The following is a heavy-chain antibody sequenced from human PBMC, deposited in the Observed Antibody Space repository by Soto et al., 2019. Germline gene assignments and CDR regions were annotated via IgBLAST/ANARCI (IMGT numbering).Heavy chain of an antibody. D-gene: IGHD4-4*01. CDR1: GGTFSSYA. CDR2: IIPIFGTA. Sequence: VKVYWKASGGTFSSYASSWVIQAPGQGLEWMGGIIPIFGTANYAQKFQGRVTITADESTSTAYMELSSLRSEDTAVYYCGSHTVTTFGRSYNWFDPWGQGTLVTVSS. V-gene: IGHV1-69*01. J-gene: IGHJ5*02. CDR3: GSHTVTTFGRSYNWFDP.